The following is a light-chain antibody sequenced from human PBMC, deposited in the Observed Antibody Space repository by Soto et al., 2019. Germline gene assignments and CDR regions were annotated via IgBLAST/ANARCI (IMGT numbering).Light chain of an antibody. J-gene: IGLJ2*01. CDR2: EVN. CDR3: SSYAGNNNLV. Sequence: QSALTQPPSASGSPGQSVTISCTGTTSDVGAYNYVSWYQQHPGKAPKLMIYEVNKRPSGVPDRFSGSKSGNTASLTVSGLQAEDEADYYCSSYAGNNNLVFGGGTKLT. V-gene: IGLV2-8*01. CDR1: TSDVGAYNY.